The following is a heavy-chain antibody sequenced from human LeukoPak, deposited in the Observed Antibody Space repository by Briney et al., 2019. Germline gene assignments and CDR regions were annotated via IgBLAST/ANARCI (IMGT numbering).Heavy chain of an antibody. Sequence: SETLSLTCTVSGGSISSSSYYWGWIRQPPGKGLEWIGSIYYSGSTYYNPSLKSRVTISVDTSKNQFSLKLSSVTAADTAVYYCAKSYASAVWGQGTLVTVSS. V-gene: IGHV4-39*01. CDR1: GGSISSSSYY. CDR2: IYYSGST. J-gene: IGHJ1*01. CDR3: AKSYASAV. D-gene: IGHD3-16*02.